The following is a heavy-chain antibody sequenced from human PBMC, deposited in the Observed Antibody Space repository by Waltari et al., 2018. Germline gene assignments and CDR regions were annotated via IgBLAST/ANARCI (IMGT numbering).Heavy chain of an antibody. J-gene: IGHJ6*02. V-gene: IGHV1-69*02. CDR2: TIPILVIA. CDR1: GGTISSYT. D-gene: IGHD2-2*01. CDR3: ARGLRHQLLPASAYYGMDV. Sequence: QVQLVQSGAEVKKPGSSVKVSCKASGGTISSYTISWVRQAPGQGLEWMGRTIPILVIAHSAQKFQGRFSITAHKSTSTAYMSLSSLNAVYTTVYCCARGLRHQLLPASAYYGMDVWSHGPTVTVSS.